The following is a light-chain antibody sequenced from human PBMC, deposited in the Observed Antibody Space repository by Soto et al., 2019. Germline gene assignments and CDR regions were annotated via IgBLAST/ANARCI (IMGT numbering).Light chain of an antibody. J-gene: IGLJ3*02. V-gene: IGLV2-14*01. CDR1: SSDVGGYNY. Sequence: QSALTQPASVSGSPGQSITISCTGTSSDVGGYNYVSWYQQHPGKAPKLMIYEVSNRPSGVSNRFSGSKSGNTASLTISGLQDEDEADYYCSSDTSSSSWVFGGGTKLTVL. CDR2: EVS. CDR3: SSDTSSSSWV.